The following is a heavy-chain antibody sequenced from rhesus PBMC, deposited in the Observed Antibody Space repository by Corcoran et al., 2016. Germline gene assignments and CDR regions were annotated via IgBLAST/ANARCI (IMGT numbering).Heavy chain of an antibody. D-gene: IGHD6S26*01. CDR2: IYGSGSST. CDR1: GGSISSSY. CDR3: AGPNSSGWSFFDY. V-gene: IGHV4-169*01. J-gene: IGHJ4*01. Sequence: QLQLQESGPGLVKPSETLSVTCAVSGGSISSSYWSWIRQAPGKGLEWIGYIYGSGSSTNYNPALKSRVTLSVDTSKNQLYLKLSSVTAADTAVYYCAGPNSSGWSFFDYWGQGVLVTVSS.